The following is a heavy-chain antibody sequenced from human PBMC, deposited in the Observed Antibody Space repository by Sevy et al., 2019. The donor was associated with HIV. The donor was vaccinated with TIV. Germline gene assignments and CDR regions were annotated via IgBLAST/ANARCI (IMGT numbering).Heavy chain of an antibody. Sequence: SETLSLTCTVAGGSISSGAYSWNWIRQPPGKGLEWIGYIFHTWNTYYNPSLKSRVTISVDRSKNHFSLKMTSVTAADTALYYCARDGGTVTTPGYFDYWGQGTLVTVSS. J-gene: IGHJ4*02. CDR1: GGSISSGAYS. D-gene: IGHD4-17*01. CDR2: IFHTWNT. CDR3: ARDGGTVTTPGYFDY. V-gene: IGHV4-30-2*01.